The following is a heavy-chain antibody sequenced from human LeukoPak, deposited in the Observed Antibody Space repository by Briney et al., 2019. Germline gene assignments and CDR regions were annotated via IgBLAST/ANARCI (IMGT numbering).Heavy chain of an antibody. CDR3: AKDGFRGDCIGGSCYPFDP. Sequence: GGSLRLSCAASGFTFSSYAMSGVRQAPGKGLEWASTTSDSGGNTYYADPVKGRFTISRDNSKNTLYLQMNSLRAEDTALYYCAKDGFRGDCIGGSCYPFDPWGQGTLVTVSS. CDR2: TSDSGGNT. J-gene: IGHJ5*02. D-gene: IGHD2-15*01. CDR1: GFTFSSYA. V-gene: IGHV3-23*01.